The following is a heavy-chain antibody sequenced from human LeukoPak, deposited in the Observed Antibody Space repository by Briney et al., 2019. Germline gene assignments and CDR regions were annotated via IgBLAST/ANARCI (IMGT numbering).Heavy chain of an antibody. D-gene: IGHD2-15*01. CDR2: IYTSEST. V-gene: IGHV4-4*07. Sequence: SETLSLTCTVSGGSISSYYWSWIPQPAGKGREWIGRIYTSESTNYNPSLKSRVTMSVDTSKNQFSLKLSSVTAADTAVYYCAREIYCSGGSCLARGDAFDIWGQGTMVTVSS. CDR3: AREIYCSGGSCLARGDAFDI. CDR1: GGSISSYY. J-gene: IGHJ3*02.